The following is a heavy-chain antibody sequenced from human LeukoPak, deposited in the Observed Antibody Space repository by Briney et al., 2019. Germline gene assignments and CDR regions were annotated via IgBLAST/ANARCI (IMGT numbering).Heavy chain of an antibody. Sequence: PGGSLRLSCAASGFTFSSYWMHWVRQAPGKGLVWVSRINPDGTTTSYADSVKGRFTISRDRAKNTLYLQMNSLRAEDTAVYYCASHSGTYHCPYYWGQGTLVTVSS. CDR3: ASHSGTYHCPYY. V-gene: IGHV3-74*01. CDR2: INPDGTTT. J-gene: IGHJ4*02. CDR1: GFTFSSYW. D-gene: IGHD1-26*01.